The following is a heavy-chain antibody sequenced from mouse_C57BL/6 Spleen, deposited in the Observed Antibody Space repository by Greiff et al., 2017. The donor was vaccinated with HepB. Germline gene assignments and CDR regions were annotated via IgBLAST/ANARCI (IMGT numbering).Heavy chain of an antibody. CDR2: IYPGDGDT. CDR1: GYAFSSSW. D-gene: IGHD1-1*01. J-gene: IGHJ4*01. V-gene: IGHV1-82*01. CDR3: ASGTVVATVDY. Sequence: QVQLKESGPELVKPGASVKISCKASGYAFSSSWMNWVKQRPGKGLEWIGRIYPGDGDTNYNGKFKGKATLTADKSSSTAYMQLSSLTSEDSAVYFCASGTVVATVDYWGQGTSVTVSS.